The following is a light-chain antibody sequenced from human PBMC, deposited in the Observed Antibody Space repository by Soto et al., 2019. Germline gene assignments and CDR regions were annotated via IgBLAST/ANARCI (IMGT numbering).Light chain of an antibody. J-gene: IGKJ4*01. CDR3: QQNYRAPLT. CDR1: QGVGSH. V-gene: IGKV1-39*01. Sequence: DIQMTQSPSSVSALIGDRVTITCRASQGVGSHVNWYQQKPGTAPNLLIHGASNLQSGVPSTFSGSGSGTDFTLTISSLQPEDFATYYCQQNYRAPLTFGGGTKVEIK. CDR2: GAS.